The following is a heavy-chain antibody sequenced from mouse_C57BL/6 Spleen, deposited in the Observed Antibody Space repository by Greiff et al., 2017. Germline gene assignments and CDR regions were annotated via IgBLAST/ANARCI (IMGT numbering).Heavy chain of an antibody. J-gene: IGHJ2*01. CDR2: IDPETGGT. CDR3: TRGSSGEY. D-gene: IGHD1-3*01. Sequence: QVQLKESGAELVRPGASVTLSCKASGYTFTDYEMNWVKQTPVHGLEWIGAIDPETGGTAYNQKFKGKAILTADKASSTAYMELRSLTSEDSAVYYCTRGSSGEYWCQGTTLTVSS. V-gene: IGHV1-15*01. CDR1: GYTFTDYE.